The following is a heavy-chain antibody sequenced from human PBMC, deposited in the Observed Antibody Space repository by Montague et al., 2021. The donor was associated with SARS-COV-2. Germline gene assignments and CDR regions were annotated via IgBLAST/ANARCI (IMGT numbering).Heavy chain of an antibody. J-gene: IGHJ6*02. CDR2: IFRSGAT. CDR3: ARTSRGSRYFYGVDV. V-gene: IGHV4-59*01. Sequence: SETLSLTCTVSGDSISDYYWSWIRQPPGMGLEWIGDIFRSGATNYNPPLKSRVIISLDTSKSQFSLRLSSVTAADTAIYYCARTSRGSRYFYGVDVWGQGTTVTVSS. CDR1: GDSISDYY. D-gene: IGHD3-10*01.